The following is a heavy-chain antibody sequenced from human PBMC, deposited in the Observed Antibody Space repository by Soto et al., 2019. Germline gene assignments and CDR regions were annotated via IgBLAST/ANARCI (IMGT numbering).Heavy chain of an antibody. CDR1: GFIFRNYW. D-gene: IGHD1-1*01. CDR3: AKDLTWNQADY. V-gene: IGHV3-74*01. J-gene: IGHJ4*02. CDR2: ISNDGSIT. Sequence: GGAPRLSCEAPGFIFRNYWKHWVPQTPGTGLVWVSRISNDGSITNYADSVKGRFTISRDNAKNTLYLQMNSLRAEDTAVYYCAKDLTWNQADYWGQGALVTVSS.